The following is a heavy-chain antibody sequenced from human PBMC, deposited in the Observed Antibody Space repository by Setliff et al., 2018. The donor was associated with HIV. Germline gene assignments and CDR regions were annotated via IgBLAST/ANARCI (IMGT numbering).Heavy chain of an antibody. V-gene: IGHV3-74*03. CDR2: INSDGSTV. CDR1: GFTFSYYW. CDR3: AYYSLGNFYLGYYYYHGMDV. J-gene: IGHJ6*02. Sequence: GGSLRLSCAASGFTFSYYWMHWVRQAPGKGLEWVARINSDGSTVEHAGAVKGRLTISRDNAKNSLYLEMISLRAEDTAVYYCAYYSLGNFYLGYYYYHGMDVWGQGTTVTVSS. D-gene: IGHD3-10*01.